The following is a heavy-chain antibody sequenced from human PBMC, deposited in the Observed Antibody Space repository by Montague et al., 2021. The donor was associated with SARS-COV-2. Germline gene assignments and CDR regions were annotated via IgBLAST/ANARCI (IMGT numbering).Heavy chain of an antibody. J-gene: IGHJ4*02. CDR3: ARDLGESRDY. CDR1: GFSVNNNY. D-gene: IGHD3-16*01. Sequence: SLRLSCAASGFSVNNNYMSWVRQPPGKGLEWVSLIYSGGRKYYADSVKSRFAISRDSSNNTLYLHMNYLRAEDTAVYYCARDLGESRDYWGQGTLVTVSS. V-gene: IGHV3-53*01. CDR2: IYSGGRK.